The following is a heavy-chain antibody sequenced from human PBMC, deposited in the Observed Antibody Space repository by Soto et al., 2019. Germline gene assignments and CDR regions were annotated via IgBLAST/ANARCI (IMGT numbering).Heavy chain of an antibody. CDR2: IAPDGSQI. J-gene: IGHJ5*02. Sequence: GGSLRLSCAASGFGFGGKTMYWVRQAPGRGLEWVAFIAPDGSQIYYANSVKGRFAISRDNSKNTLYLQMDSLRAEDTSLYLCATDIHATWLLNSWGQGPLVTVSS. CDR1: GFGFGGKT. D-gene: IGHD2-2*02. CDR3: ATDIHATWLLNS. V-gene: IGHV3-30*09.